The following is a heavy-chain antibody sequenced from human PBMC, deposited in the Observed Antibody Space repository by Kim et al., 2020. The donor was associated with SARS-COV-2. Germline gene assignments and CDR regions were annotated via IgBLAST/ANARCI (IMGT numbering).Heavy chain of an antibody. CDR3: ASLKLLHYHMDV. Sequence: GGSLRLSCAASGFIFSDFYMSWIRQAPGKGLEWISYISSSTNTIYYPDSVKGRFTISRDNAKNSLYLEMNSLSAEDTAVYYCASLKLLHYHMDVWGKGTTCTVTS. CDR1: GFIFSDFY. CDR2: ISSSTNTI. V-gene: IGHV3-11*01. J-gene: IGHJ6*03.